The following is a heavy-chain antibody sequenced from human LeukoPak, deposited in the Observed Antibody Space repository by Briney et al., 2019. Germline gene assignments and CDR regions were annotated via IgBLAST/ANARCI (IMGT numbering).Heavy chain of an antibody. J-gene: IGHJ4*02. Sequence: SETLSLTCTVSGGSISSGDYYWRWIRQPPGKGLEWIGYIYYSGSTYYNPSLKSRVTISVDTSKNQFSLKLSSVTAADAAVYYCARSVYSGLLYYFDYWGQGTLVTVSS. V-gene: IGHV4-30-4*08. CDR3: ARSVYSGLLYYFDY. CDR1: GGSISSGDYY. D-gene: IGHD1-26*01. CDR2: IYYSGST.